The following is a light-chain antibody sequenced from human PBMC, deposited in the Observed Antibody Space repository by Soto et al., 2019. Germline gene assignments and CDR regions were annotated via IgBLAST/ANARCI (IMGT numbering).Light chain of an antibody. Sequence: DVVMTQTPLSLSVAPGQPASISCKSSQSLLHITGEPFLFWYLKKPGQSPQLLIYEVSTRVSGVPDRFSGSGSGTVFTLEISRVETDDVGIYYCMQRTQLPPTFGQGTRLVIE. J-gene: IGKJ5*01. CDR2: EVS. V-gene: IGKV2-29*03. CDR3: MQRTQLPPT. CDR1: QSLLHITGEPF.